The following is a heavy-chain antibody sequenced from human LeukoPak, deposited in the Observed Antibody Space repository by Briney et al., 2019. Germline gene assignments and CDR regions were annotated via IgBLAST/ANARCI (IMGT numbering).Heavy chain of an antibody. J-gene: IGHJ3*02. Sequence: GASVKVSCKASGGTFSSYAISWVRQAPEQGLEWMGGIIPIFGTANYAQKFQGRVTITADESTSTAYMELSSLRSEDTAVYYCARDLSPRYFDWSLDAFDIWGQGTMVTVSS. V-gene: IGHV1-69*13. CDR3: ARDLSPRYFDWSLDAFDI. CDR1: GGTFSSYA. D-gene: IGHD3-9*01. CDR2: IIPIFGTA.